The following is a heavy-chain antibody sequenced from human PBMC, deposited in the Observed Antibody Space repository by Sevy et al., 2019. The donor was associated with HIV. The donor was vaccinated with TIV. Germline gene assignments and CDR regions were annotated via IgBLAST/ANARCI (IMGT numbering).Heavy chain of an antibody. J-gene: IGHJ5*02. CDR2: IYTSGST. V-gene: IGHV4-4*07. CDR1: GGSISSYY. CDR3: ARDRGSGSYYNFNWFDP. D-gene: IGHD3-10*01. Sequence: QSQTLSLTCTVSGGSISSYYWSWIRQPAGKGLERIGRIYTSGSTNYNPSLKSRVTMSVDTSKNQFSLKLSAVTAADTAVYYCARDRGSGSYYNFNWFDPWGQGTLVTVSS.